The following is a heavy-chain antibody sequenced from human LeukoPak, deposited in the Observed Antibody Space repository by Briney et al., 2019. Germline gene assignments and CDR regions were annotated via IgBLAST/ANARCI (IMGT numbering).Heavy chain of an antibody. Sequence: GGSLRLSCAASGFTVSSNYMSWVRQAPGKGLEWVSVIYSGGSTYYADSVKGRFTISRDNSKNPLYLQMNSLRAEDTAVYYCARDRGGATGYFDYWGQGTLVTVSS. D-gene: IGHD1-26*01. J-gene: IGHJ4*02. V-gene: IGHV3-53*01. CDR2: IYSGGST. CDR3: ARDRGGATGYFDY. CDR1: GFTVSSNY.